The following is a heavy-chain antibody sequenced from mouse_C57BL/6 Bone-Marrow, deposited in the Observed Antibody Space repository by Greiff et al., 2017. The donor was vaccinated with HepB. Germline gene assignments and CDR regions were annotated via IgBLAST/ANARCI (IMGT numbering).Heavy chain of an antibody. V-gene: IGHV5-9-1*02. CDR1: GFTFSSYA. CDR2: ISSGGDYI. D-gene: IGHD1-1*01. Sequence: EVKVVESGEGLVKPGGSLKLSCAASGFTFSSYAMSWVRQTPEKRLEWVAYISSGGDYIYYADTVKGRFTISRDNARSTLYLQMSSLMSEGSAMYYCTRCYGGRSAWFAYWGQGTLVTVS. CDR3: TRCYGGRSAWFAY. J-gene: IGHJ3*01.